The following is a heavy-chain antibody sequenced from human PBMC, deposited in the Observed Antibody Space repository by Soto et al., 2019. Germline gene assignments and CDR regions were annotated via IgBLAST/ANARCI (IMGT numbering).Heavy chain of an antibody. Sequence: SETLSLTCTVSGGSISSYYWSWIRQPPGKGLEWIGNIYYSGSTNYNPSLKSRVTISVDTSKNQFSLKLSSVTAADTAVYYCAGSSNFDYWGQGTLVTVS. CDR1: GGSISSYY. J-gene: IGHJ4*02. D-gene: IGHD2-15*01. V-gene: IGHV4-59*01. CDR3: AGSSNFDY. CDR2: IYYSGST.